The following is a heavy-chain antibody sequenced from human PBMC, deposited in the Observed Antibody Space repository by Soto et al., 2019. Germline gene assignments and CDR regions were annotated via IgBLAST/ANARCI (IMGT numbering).Heavy chain of an antibody. CDR2: TYHSGST. V-gene: IGHV4-30-2*01. D-gene: IGHD4-17*01. J-gene: IGHJ4*02. CDR3: ARGLTTVTTFDY. CDR1: GGSISSGGYS. Sequence: QLQLQESGSGLVKPSQTLSLTCAVSGGSISSGGYSWSWIRQPPGKGLEWIGYTYHSGSTYYTPSLKSRVPISVDRSKTQLSLKLSSVAAADTAVYYCARGLTTVTTFDYWSQGALVAVSP.